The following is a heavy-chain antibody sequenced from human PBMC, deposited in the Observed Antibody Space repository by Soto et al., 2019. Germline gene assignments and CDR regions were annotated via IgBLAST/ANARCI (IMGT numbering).Heavy chain of an antibody. J-gene: IGHJ1*01. Sequence: ASVKVSCKASGYTFTSYAMHWVRQAPGQRLEWMGWINAGNGNTKYSQKFQGRVTITRDTYASTAYMELSILRSEDTAVYYCAREKLDTAARRSRAEYFQHWGRGTLVTVSS. CDR3: AREKLDTAARRSRAEYFQH. V-gene: IGHV1-3*01. D-gene: IGHD6-6*01. CDR2: INAGNGNT. CDR1: GYTFTSYA.